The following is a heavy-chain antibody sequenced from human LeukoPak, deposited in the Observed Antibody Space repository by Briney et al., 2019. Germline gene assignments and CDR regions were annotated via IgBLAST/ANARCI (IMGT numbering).Heavy chain of an antibody. Sequence: GGSLRLYCAASVFSFNNDWMDWVRQAPGKGLEWVANIKHDESEKNYLDSVKGRFTISRDNAQNSLYLQMNGLRVEDTAVYYCTKRLDDWGQGTLVTVSS. CDR3: TKRLDD. CDR2: IKHDESEK. CDR1: VFSFNNDW. J-gene: IGHJ4*02. D-gene: IGHD3-16*01. V-gene: IGHV3-7*01.